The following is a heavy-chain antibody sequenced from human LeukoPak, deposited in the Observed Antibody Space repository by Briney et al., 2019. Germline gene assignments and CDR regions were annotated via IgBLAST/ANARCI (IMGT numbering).Heavy chain of an antibody. V-gene: IGHV3-11*01. Sequence: PGGSLRLSCAASGFTFSDYYMSWIRQAPGKGLEWVSYISSSGSTIYYADSVKGQFTISRDNAKNSLYLQMNSLRAEDTAVYYCARVIGSSDWNDPLDYWGQGTLVTVSS. CDR3: ARVIGSSDWNDPLDY. CDR2: ISSSGSTI. J-gene: IGHJ4*02. D-gene: IGHD1-1*01. CDR1: GFTFSDYY.